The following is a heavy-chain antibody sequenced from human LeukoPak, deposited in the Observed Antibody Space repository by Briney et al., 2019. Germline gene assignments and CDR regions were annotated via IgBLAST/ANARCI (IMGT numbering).Heavy chain of an antibody. D-gene: IGHD3-10*01. V-gene: IGHV3-21*06. J-gene: IGHJ3*01. Sequence: KSGGSLRLSCAASGFTFSSFPMHWVRQIPGERPEWVSSISGDSTYIYYADSVKGRFTISRDNTNNSLFLQMNSLRAEDTATYFCARRATDASFSFFDVWGQGTMVTVSS. CDR1: GFTFSSFP. CDR2: ISGDSTYI. CDR3: ARRATDASFSFFDV.